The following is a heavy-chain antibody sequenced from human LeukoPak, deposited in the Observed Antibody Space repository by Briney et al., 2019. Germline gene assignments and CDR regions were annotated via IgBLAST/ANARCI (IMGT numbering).Heavy chain of an antibody. CDR3: ARAGAWQIDP. V-gene: IGHV4-59*01. J-gene: IGHJ5*02. D-gene: IGHD3-10*01. Sequence: SETLSLTCTVSGGSISSYYWSWIRQPPGKGLEWIGHVFYTGSSNYNPSLKSRVTISLDRSKNQFSLRLTSVTAADTAVYYCARAGAWQIDPWGQGTLVTVSS. CDR2: VFYTGSS. CDR1: GGSISSYY.